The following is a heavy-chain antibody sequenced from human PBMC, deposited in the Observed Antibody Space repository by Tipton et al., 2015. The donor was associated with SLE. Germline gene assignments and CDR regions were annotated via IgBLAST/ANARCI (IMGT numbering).Heavy chain of an antibody. D-gene: IGHD6-6*01. CDR3: AVAARPPYYYYDMDV. CDR1: GFTFNDYA. V-gene: IGHV3-9*01. J-gene: IGHJ6*03. Sequence: SLRLSCAASGFTFNDYAMHWVRQVAGKGLEWVSGISWNSGSTIYYADSVKGRFTISRDNAKNSLYLQMNSLRAEDTAVYYCAVAARPPYYYYDMDVWGKGTTVTDSS. CDR2: ISWNSGSTI.